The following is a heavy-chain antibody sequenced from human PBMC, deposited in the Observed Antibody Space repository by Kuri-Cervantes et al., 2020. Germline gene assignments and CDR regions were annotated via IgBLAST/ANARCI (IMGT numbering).Heavy chain of an antibody. Sequence: KVSCKGSGYSFTSYWIGWVRQMPGKGLEWMGIIYPGDSDTRYSPSFQGQVTISADKSISTAYLQWSSLKASDTAMYYCARHSGSCFPHFDYWGQGTLVTVSS. CDR3: ARHSGSCFPHFDY. CDR2: IYPGDSDT. J-gene: IGHJ4*02. V-gene: IGHV5-51*01. CDR1: GYSFTSYW. D-gene: IGHD1-26*01.